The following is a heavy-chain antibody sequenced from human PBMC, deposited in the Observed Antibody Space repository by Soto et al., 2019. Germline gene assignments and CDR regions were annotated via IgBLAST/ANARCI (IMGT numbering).Heavy chain of an antibody. Sequence: ASVKVSCKASGYTFTSYYMHWVRQAPGQGLEWMGIINPSGGSTSYAQKFQGRVTMTRDTSTSTVYMELSSLRSEDTAVYYCASSPLPTYYYDSTGYSENDYYYYGMDVWGQGTTVTVSS. D-gene: IGHD3-22*01. CDR3: ASSPLPTYYYDSTGYSENDYYYYGMDV. J-gene: IGHJ6*02. V-gene: IGHV1-46*01. CDR2: INPSGGST. CDR1: GYTFTSYY.